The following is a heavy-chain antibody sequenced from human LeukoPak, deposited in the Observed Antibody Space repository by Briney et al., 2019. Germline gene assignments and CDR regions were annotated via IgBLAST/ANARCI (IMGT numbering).Heavy chain of an antibody. CDR1: GYTLTELS. CDR2: FDPEDGEA. J-gene: IGHJ6*02. Sequence: GASVKVSCKVSGYTLTELSMHWVRQAPGKGLEWMGGFDPEDGEAIYAQKFQGRVNMTEDTSTDTGYMELSSLRSEDTAVYYCATDQRGAGLGFVYGSGSFNGLDVWGQGTTVTVSS. V-gene: IGHV1-24*01. CDR3: ATDQRGAGLGFVYGSGSFNGLDV. D-gene: IGHD3-10*01.